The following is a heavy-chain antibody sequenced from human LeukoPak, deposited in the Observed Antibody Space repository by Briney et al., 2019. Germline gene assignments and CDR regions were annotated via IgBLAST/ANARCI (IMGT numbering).Heavy chain of an antibody. CDR1: GFTFSSYA. CDR2: ISSSSSTK. V-gene: IGHV3-48*04. D-gene: IGHD3-10*01. J-gene: IGHJ4*02. Sequence: GGSLTLSCAASGFTFSSYAMSWVRQAPGKGLEWVSYISSSSSTKYYADSVKGRFTISRDNAKNSLYLQMNSLRAEDTAVYYCARVYYGSGSYLVDYWGQGTLVAVSS. CDR3: ARVYYGSGSYLVDY.